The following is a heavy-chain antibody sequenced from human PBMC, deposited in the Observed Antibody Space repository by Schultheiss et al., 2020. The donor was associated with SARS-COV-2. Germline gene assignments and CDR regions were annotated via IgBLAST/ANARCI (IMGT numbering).Heavy chain of an antibody. D-gene: IGHD1-1*01. CDR1: GFTFDDYA. J-gene: IGHJ3*02. CDR3: ARQWNVDDAFDI. Sequence: GGSLRLSCAASGFTFDDYAMHWVRQAPGKGLEWVSGISWNSGSIGYADSVKGRFTISRDNAKNSLYLQMNSLRAEDTAVYYCARQWNVDDAFDIWGQGTMVTVSS. CDR2: ISWNSGSI. V-gene: IGHV3-9*01.